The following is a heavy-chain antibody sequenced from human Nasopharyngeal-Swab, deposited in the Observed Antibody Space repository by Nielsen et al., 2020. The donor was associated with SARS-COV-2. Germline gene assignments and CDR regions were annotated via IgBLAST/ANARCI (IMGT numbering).Heavy chain of an antibody. CDR3: AAGRYYDFWSGYSDY. Sequence: GGSLRLSCAASGFTFSSYGMHWVRQAPGKGLEWVAVISYDGSNKYYADSVKGRFTISRDNAKNSLYLQMNSLRAEDTAVYYCAAGRYYDFWSGYSDYWGQGTLVTVSS. J-gene: IGHJ4*02. V-gene: IGHV3-30*03. CDR1: GFTFSSYG. CDR2: ISYDGSNK. D-gene: IGHD3-3*01.